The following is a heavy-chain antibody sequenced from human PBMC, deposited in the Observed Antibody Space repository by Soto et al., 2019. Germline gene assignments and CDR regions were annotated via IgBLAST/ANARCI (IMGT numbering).Heavy chain of an antibody. Sequence: GGSLRLSCGASGFPFNTHGMAWVRQAPGKGLEWVSGISGGGDRTQYADGVKGRFTISRDNSKNTVDLQMTSLSAEDTATYYCAKXATYDYVWGDYRYFFDHWGQGTVVTVSS. CDR2: ISGGGDRT. CDR3: AKXATYDYVWGDYRYFFDH. CDR1: GFPFNTHG. D-gene: IGHD3-16*02. V-gene: IGHV3-23*01. J-gene: IGHJ4*02.